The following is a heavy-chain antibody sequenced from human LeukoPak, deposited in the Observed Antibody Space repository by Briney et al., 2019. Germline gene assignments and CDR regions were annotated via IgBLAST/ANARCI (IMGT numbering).Heavy chain of an antibody. D-gene: IGHD3-3*01. CDR1: GGSFSGYY. CDR3: ARARVAPFDY. V-gene: IGHV4-34*01. CDR2: INHSGST. J-gene: IGHJ4*02. Sequence: KTSETLSLTCAVYGGSFSGYYWSWIRQPPGKGLEWIGEINHSGSTNYNPSLKSRVTISVDTSKNQFSLKLSSVTAVDTAVYYCARARVAPFDYWGQGTQVTVSS.